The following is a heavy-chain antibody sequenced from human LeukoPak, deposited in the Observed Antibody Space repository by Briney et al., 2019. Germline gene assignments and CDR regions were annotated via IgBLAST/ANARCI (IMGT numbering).Heavy chain of an antibody. D-gene: IGHD4-17*01. V-gene: IGHV1-2*02. CDR2: INPNSGGT. CDR3: ARGHDYGDYFDY. CDR1: GYTFTGYY. J-gene: IGHJ4*02. Sequence: ASVKVSCKASGYTFTGYYMHSVRQAPGQGLEWMGWINPNSGGTNYAQKFQGRVTMTRDTSISTAYMELSRLRSDDTAVYYCARGHDYGDYFDYWGQGTLVTVSS.